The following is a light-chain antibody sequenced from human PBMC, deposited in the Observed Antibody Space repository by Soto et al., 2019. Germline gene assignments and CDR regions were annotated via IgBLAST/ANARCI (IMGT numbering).Light chain of an antibody. CDR1: SNDIGAYNY. CDR3: SSYAGRETGV. Sequence: QAVVTQPPSASGSPGQSVTISCTGTSNDIGAYNYVSWYQQHPGKAPKLLIYEVFRRPSGVPDRFSGSRSGNTASLTVSGLQPEDEADYYCSSYAGRETGVFGTGTKLTVL. J-gene: IGLJ1*01. V-gene: IGLV2-8*01. CDR2: EVF.